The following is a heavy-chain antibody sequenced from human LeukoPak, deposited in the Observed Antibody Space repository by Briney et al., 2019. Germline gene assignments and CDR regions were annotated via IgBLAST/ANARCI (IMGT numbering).Heavy chain of an antibody. CDR3: ARGAFGSPYGSGSYYEPSHFDY. CDR2: INWNGGST. V-gene: IGHV3-20*04. CDR1: GFTFDDYG. Sequence: GGSLRLSCAASGFTFDDYGMSWLRQAPGKGLEWVSGINWNGGSTGYADSVKGRFTISRDNAKNSLYLQMNSLRAEDTALYYCARGAFGSPYGSGSYYEPSHFDYWGQGTLVTVSS. D-gene: IGHD3-10*01. J-gene: IGHJ4*02.